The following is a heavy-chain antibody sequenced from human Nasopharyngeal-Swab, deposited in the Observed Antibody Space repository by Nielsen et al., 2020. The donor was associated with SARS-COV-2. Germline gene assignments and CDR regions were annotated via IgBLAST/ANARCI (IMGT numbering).Heavy chain of an antibody. Sequence: GESLKISCGISGLTFSDAWVNWVRQAPGKGLEWVGHIKCKAVGGTTDYSAPVKGRFTISRDDSKNTLYLQMNSLRTEDTAVYYCAHDSSGYYYRNDYWGQGTLVTVSS. J-gene: IGHJ4*02. D-gene: IGHD3-22*01. CDR1: GLTFSDAW. V-gene: IGHV3-15*07. CDR2: IKCKAVGGTT. CDR3: AHDSSGYYYRNDY.